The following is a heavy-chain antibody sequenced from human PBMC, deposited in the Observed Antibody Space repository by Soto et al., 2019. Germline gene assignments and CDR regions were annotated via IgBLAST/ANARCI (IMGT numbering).Heavy chain of an antibody. J-gene: IGHJ4*02. V-gene: IGHV3-23*01. D-gene: IGHD3-9*01. CDR3: AKSPMVELRCFDWLLPLDY. Sequence: EVHLLESGGGLVQPGGALRLSCAASGFTFRNFAMSWVRRAPGKGLEWVSGVSGGGGNTSYSDSVKGRFTISRDNSKDTLYLQMNILRAEDSAVYYCAKSPMVELRCFDWLLPLDYWGQGSRVTVSS. CDR1: GFTFRNFA. CDR2: VSGGGGNT.